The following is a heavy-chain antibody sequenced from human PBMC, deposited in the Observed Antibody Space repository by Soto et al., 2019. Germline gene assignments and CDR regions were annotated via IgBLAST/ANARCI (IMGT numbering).Heavy chain of an antibody. CDR2: IYYSGST. D-gene: IGHD3-22*01. Sequence: QVQLQESGPGLVKPSQTLSLTCTVSGGSISSGTYHWTWIRQHPEKGLEWIGYIYYSGSTYYNPSLKSRVTISVDTSKNQFSLRLSSVTAADTAVYYCAREMKYYDTSGDSYFDYWGQGTLVTVSS. J-gene: IGHJ4*02. CDR3: AREMKYYDTSGDSYFDY. CDR1: GGSISSGTYH. V-gene: IGHV4-31*03.